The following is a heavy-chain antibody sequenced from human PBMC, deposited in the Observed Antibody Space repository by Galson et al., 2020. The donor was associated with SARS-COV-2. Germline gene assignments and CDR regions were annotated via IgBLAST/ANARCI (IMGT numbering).Heavy chain of an antibody. CDR2: ISSSSSYT. CDR1: GFTFSDYY. Sequence: GGSLRLSCAASGFTFSDYYMSWIRQAPGKGLEWVSYISSSSSYTNYADSVKGRFTISRDNAKNSLYLQMNSLRAEDTAVYYCARSDGRYCSSTNCYFPDYWGQGTLVTVSS. CDR3: ARSDGRYCSSTNCYFPDY. D-gene: IGHD2-2*01. J-gene: IGHJ4*02. V-gene: IGHV3-11*06.